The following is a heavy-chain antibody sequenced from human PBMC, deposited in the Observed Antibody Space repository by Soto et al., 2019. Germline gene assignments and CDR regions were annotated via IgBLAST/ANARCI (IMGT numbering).Heavy chain of an antibody. CDR2: IINSGDGT. J-gene: IGHJ4*02. CDR3: AKGFRSFDY. Sequence: EVQLLESGGGLVQPGGSLRLSCAASGFTFANYAITWVRQAPGKGLEWVSLIINSGDGTYYADSVKGRFTISRDNSKNTLYLQVNSLRAEDTAVYYCAKGFRSFDYWGQGTLVTVSS. CDR1: GFTFANYA. V-gene: IGHV3-23*01.